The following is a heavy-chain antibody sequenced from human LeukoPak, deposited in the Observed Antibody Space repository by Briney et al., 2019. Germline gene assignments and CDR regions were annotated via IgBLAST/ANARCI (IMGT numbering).Heavy chain of an antibody. CDR1: GTTLSNYW. D-gene: IGHD5-12*01. CDR2: IQQDGSEK. V-gene: IGHV3-7*01. J-gene: IGHJ4*02. CDR3: ATLVATTQFDY. Sequence: GGSLRLSCAASGTTLSNYWMSWVRQAPGKGLEWVANIQQDGSEKYYVDSVKGRFTISRDNAKNSLYLQMNSLRVEDTAVYYCATLVATTQFDYWGQGTLVTVSS.